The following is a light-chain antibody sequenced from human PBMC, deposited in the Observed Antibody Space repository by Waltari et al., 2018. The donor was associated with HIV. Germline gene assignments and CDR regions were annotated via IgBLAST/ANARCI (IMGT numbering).Light chain of an antibody. V-gene: IGLV1-51*01. CDR1: SSHLGQHY. CDR2: DNN. J-gene: IGLJ2*01. CDR3: GTWDSSLRAVV. Sequence: QSALTQPPPVPAAPPQQDRISFPGTSSHLGQHYVSWYQQFPGTAPKLLIYDNNKRPSGIPDRFSGSKSGTSATLGVTGLQTGDEADYYCGTWDSSLRAVVVGGGTKLTVL.